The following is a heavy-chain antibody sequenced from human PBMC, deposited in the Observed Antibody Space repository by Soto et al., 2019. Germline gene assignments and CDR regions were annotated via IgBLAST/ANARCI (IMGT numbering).Heavy chain of an antibody. CDR3: ARGGVVVAATRSYYYYGMDV. Sequence: SETLSLTCTVSGGSISSSSYYWGWIRQPPGKGLEWIGSIYYSGSTYYNPSLKSRVTISVDTSKNQFSLKLSSVTAAVTAVYYCARGGVVVAATRSYYYYGMDVWGQGTTVT. D-gene: IGHD2-15*01. J-gene: IGHJ6*02. CDR1: GGSISSSSYY. V-gene: IGHV4-39*07. CDR2: IYYSGST.